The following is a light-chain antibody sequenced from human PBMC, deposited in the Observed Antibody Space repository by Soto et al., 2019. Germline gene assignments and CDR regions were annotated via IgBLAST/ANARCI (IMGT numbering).Light chain of an antibody. CDR3: QQLHSYPYP. CDR1: KGMSTY. J-gene: IGKJ2*01. CDR2: AAS. V-gene: IGKV1-9*01. Sequence: IQLTQSPASLSASVGDRVTITCRASKGMSTYLAWYQQKPGKAPKLLIYAASTLQSGVPSRFSGSGSGTDFTLTISSLQPEDFATYYCQQLHSYPYPFGQVTNLEIK.